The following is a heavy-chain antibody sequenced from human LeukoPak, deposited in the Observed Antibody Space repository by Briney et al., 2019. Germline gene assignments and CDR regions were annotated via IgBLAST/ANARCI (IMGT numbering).Heavy chain of an antibody. CDR3: ARGVYLGNGYYFDY. J-gene: IGHJ4*02. CDR1: GGSISSYY. Sequence: SETLSLTCTVSGGSISSYYWNWIRQPAGKGLEWIGHIYTSGSTNYNSSHKSRVTISVDTSKNQFSVKLNSVIAADTAMYYCARGVYLGNGYYFDYWGQGTLVTVSS. CDR2: IYTSGST. D-gene: IGHD2-8*01. V-gene: IGHV4-4*07.